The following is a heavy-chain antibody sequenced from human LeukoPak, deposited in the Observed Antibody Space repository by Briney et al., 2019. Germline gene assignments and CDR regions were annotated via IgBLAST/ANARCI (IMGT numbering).Heavy chain of an antibody. CDR1: VFTFSNFP. CDR2: ISGSGGST. V-gene: IGHV3-23*01. CDR3: AKDRGY. Sequence: GGSLRLSCATSVFTFSNFPMSWIREAPGKGLEWVSAISGSGGSTYYADSVKGRFTISRDNSKNTLYLQMNSLRAGDTAVYYCAKDRGYWGQGTLVTVSS. J-gene: IGHJ4*02.